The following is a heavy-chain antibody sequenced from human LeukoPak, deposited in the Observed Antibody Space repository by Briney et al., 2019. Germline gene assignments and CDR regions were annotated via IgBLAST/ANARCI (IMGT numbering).Heavy chain of an antibody. J-gene: IGHJ6*02. D-gene: IGHD6-6*01. Sequence: PGGSLRLSCAASGFTFSSYAMSWVRQAPGKGLEWVSAISGSGGSTYYADSVKGPFTISRDNSKNTLYLQMNSLRAEDTAVYYCAKESSSAFYYYYGMDVWGQGTTVTVSS. CDR2: ISGSGGST. V-gene: IGHV3-23*01. CDR3: AKESSSAFYYYYGMDV. CDR1: GFTFSSYA.